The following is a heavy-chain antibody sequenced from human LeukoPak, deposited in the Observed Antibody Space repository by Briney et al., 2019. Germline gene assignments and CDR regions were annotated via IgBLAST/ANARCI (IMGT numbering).Heavy chain of an antibody. CDR2: ISSSSSYI. J-gene: IGHJ3*02. CDR1: GFTFSSYS. D-gene: IGHD6-19*01. V-gene: IGHV3-21*01. Sequence: GGSLRLSCAASGFTFSSYSMNWVRQAPGKGLEWVSSISSSSSYIYYADSVKGRFTISRDNAKNSLYLQMNSLRAEDTAVYYCARGALSSGWEPDAFDIWGQGTMVTVSS. CDR3: ARGALSSGWEPDAFDI.